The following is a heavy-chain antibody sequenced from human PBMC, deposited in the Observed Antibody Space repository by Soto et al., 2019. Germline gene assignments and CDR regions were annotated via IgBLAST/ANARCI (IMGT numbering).Heavy chain of an antibody. CDR3: ARDPLLGYCSSTSCYAGWFDP. J-gene: IGHJ5*02. D-gene: IGHD2-2*01. CDR2: ISYDGSNK. CDR1: GFTFSSYA. Sequence: GGSLRLSCAASGFTFSSYAMHWVRQAPGKGLEWVAVISYDGSNKYYADSVKGRFTISRDNSKNTLYLQMNSLRAEDTAVYYCARDPLLGYCSSTSCYAGWFDPWGQGTLVTVSS. V-gene: IGHV3-30-3*01.